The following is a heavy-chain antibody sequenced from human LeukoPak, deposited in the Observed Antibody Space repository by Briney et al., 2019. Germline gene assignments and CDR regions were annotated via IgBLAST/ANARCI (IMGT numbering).Heavy chain of an antibody. J-gene: IGHJ3*01. CDR1: GYTFTGYY. Sequence: ASVKVSCKASGYTFTGYYMHWVRQATGQGPEWMGWMNPNSGNTGFAQKFQGRVALTRDTSITTAYMELSNLKSDDTAVYYCASAHCSGSSCFWGAFEFWGQGTLVTVSS. CDR2: MNPNSGNT. D-gene: IGHD2-2*01. CDR3: ASAHCSGSSCFWGAFEF. V-gene: IGHV1-8*03.